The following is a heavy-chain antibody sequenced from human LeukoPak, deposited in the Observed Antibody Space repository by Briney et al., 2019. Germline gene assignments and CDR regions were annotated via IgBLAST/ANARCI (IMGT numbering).Heavy chain of an antibody. J-gene: IGHJ4*02. D-gene: IGHD3/OR15-3a*01. CDR2: INHRGST. V-gene: IGHV4-34*01. Sequence: SETLSLTCAVYGGSFSGYYWSWIRQPPGKGLEWIGEINHRGSTNYNPSLKSRVTISVDTSKNQFSLNLSSVTAADTAVYYCARRGLIDYWGQGTLVTVSS. CDR3: ARRGLIDY. CDR1: GGSFSGYY.